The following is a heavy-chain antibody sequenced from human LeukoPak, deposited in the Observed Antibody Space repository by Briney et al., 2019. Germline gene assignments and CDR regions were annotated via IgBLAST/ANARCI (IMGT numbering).Heavy chain of an antibody. V-gene: IGHV4-61*02. D-gene: IGHD3-22*01. Sequence: SQTLSLTCTVSGGSIGGSYYWNWIRQPAGKGLEWIGRIYSSGTANYNPSLKSRVTISVDTSRNQFSLKLTSVTAADTAIYYCARIIYYYETGGFRDYFDSWGQGTLVTVSS. J-gene: IGHJ4*02. CDR2: IYSSGTA. CDR1: GGSIGGSYY. CDR3: ARIIYYYETGGFRDYFDS.